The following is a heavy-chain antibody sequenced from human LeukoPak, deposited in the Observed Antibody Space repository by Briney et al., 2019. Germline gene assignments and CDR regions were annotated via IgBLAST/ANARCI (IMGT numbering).Heavy chain of an antibody. CDR2: IRYDGSNK. Sequence: PGGSLRLSCAASGFTFSTFAMHWVRQAPGKGLEWVTFIRYDGSNKYYADSVKGRFTISRDNSKNTLYLQMNSLRAEDTAVYYCAKGRYYNILTGYPRQYYFDYWGQGTLVTVSS. CDR1: GFTFSTFA. J-gene: IGHJ4*02. V-gene: IGHV3-30*02. CDR3: AKGRYYNILTGYPRQYYFDY. D-gene: IGHD3-9*01.